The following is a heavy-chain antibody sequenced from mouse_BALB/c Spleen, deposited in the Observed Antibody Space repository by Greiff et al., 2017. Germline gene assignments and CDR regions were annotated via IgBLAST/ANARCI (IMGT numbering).Heavy chain of an antibody. Sequence: QVQLQQSGAELVRPGTSVKVSCKASGYAFTNYLIEWVKQRPGQGLEWIGVINPGSGGTNYNEKFKGKATLTADKPSSTAYMQLSSLTSDDSAVYFCAREGDDAWFAYWGQGTLVTVSA. J-gene: IGHJ3*01. V-gene: IGHV1-54*03. CDR3: AREGDDAWFAY. D-gene: IGHD2-12*01. CDR1: GYAFTNYL. CDR2: INPGSGGT.